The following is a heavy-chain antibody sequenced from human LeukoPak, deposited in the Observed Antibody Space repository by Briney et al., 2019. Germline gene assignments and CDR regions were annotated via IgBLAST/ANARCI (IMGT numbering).Heavy chain of an antibody. D-gene: IGHD1-26*01. V-gene: IGHV3-9*01. CDR1: GFTFSSYA. CDR3: AKGTEWEPPSA. CDR2: ISWNSGSI. Sequence: PGGSLRLSCAASGFTFSSYAMSWVRQAPGKGLEWVSGISWNSGSIGYADSVKGRFTISRDNAKNSLYLQMNSLRAEDTALYYCAKGTEWEPPSAWGQGTLVTVSS. J-gene: IGHJ5*02.